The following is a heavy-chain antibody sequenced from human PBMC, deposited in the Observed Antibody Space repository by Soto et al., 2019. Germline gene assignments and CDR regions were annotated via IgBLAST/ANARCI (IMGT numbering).Heavy chain of an antibody. V-gene: IGHV1-69*06. J-gene: IGHJ4*02. Sequence: QVQLVQSGAEVKKPGSSVKVSCKASGGTFSSYAISWVRQAPGQGLEWMGGIIPIFGTANYAQKFQGRVTITAAKSTSPAYMELSSLSSEDTAVYYCWRAGGVIAAAGTFDYWGQGTLVTVSS. CDR2: IIPIFGTA. CDR3: WRAGGVIAAAGTFDY. CDR1: GGTFSSYA. D-gene: IGHD6-13*01.